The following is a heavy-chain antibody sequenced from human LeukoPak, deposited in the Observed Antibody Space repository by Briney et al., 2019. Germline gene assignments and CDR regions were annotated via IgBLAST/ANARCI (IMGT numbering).Heavy chain of an antibody. D-gene: IGHD4-11*01. CDR2: IWSDKSNR. CDR3: AKDAQRGFDYSNSLEN. J-gene: IGHJ4*02. Sequence: GGSLRLSCAASGFIFNHHAMHWVRQAPGKGLEWVAVIWSDKSNRFYADSVRGRFTISRDDSRKTVYLQMERLEAEDTAIYYCAKDAQRGFDYSNSLENWGQGALVTVAS. V-gene: IGHV3-33*06. CDR1: GFIFNHHA.